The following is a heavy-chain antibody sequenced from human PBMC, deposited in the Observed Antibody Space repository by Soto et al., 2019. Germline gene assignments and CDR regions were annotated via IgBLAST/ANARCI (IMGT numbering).Heavy chain of an antibody. CDR2: ISGSGGST. CDR1: GFTLSSYA. D-gene: IGHD3-3*01. CDR3: AKMPGVDY. Sequence: GESLKISCAASGFTLSSYAMAWVRQAPGKGLEWASTISGSGGSTYYADSVKGRFTISRDNSKNTLYLQMNSLRAEDTAVYYCAKMPGVDYWGQGTLVTVSS. J-gene: IGHJ4*02. V-gene: IGHV3-23*01.